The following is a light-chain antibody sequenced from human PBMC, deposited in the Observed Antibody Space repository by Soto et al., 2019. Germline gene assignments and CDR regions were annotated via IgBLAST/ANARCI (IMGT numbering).Light chain of an antibody. V-gene: IGKV3-11*01. J-gene: IGKJ4*01. CDR2: DAS. CDR1: QNVNSY. Sequence: EIVLTQSPATLSLSPGERATLSCRASQNVNSYLAWYQHKPGQAPRLLIYDASNRATGIPARFSGSGSGTDFTLTISSLEPEDFAVYYCQQRSSWLTFGGGTKVEIK. CDR3: QQRSSWLT.